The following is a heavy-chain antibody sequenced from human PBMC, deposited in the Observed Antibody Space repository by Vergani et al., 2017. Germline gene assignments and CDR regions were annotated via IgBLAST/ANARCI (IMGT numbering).Heavy chain of an antibody. D-gene: IGHD6-13*01. CDR2: ISGSGGST. J-gene: IGHJ6*03. Sequence: EVQLLESGGGLVQPGGSLRLSCAASGFTFSSYAMSWVRQAPGKGLEWVSAISGSGGSTYYADSVKGRFTISRDNSKNTLYLQMNSLRAEDTAVYYCAKPAAAGPYYYYYRDVWGKGTTVTVSS. CDR3: AKPAAAGPYYYYYRDV. V-gene: IGHV3-23*01. CDR1: GFTFSSYA.